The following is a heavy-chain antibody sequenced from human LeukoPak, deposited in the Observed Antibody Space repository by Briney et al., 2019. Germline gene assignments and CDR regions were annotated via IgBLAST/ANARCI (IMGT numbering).Heavy chain of an antibody. Sequence: SVKLSCKASGGTFTSYAISWGRQAPGQGLEWRGGIIPIFGTANYAQKFQGRVTIPADKSTSTAYMELSSLRSEDTAVYYCAREGLHYGMDVWGKGTRVTVS. J-gene: IGHJ6*04. V-gene: IGHV1-69*06. CDR3: AREGLHYGMDV. D-gene: IGHD3/OR15-3a*01. CDR2: IIPIFGTA. CDR1: GGTFTSYA.